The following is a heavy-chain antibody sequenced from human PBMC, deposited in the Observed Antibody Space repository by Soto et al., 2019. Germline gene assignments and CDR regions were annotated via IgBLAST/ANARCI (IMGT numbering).Heavy chain of an antibody. CDR2: ISGSGGST. CDR3: AKAIYESSGPRDAFDI. D-gene: IGHD3-22*01. V-gene: IGHV3-23*01. Sequence: GGSLRLSCAASGFTFSSYAMSWVRQPPGKGLEWVSAISGSGGSTYYADSVKGRFTISRDNSKNTLYLQMNSLRAEDTAVYYCAKAIYESSGPRDAFDIWGQGTMVTVSS. J-gene: IGHJ3*02. CDR1: GFTFSSYA.